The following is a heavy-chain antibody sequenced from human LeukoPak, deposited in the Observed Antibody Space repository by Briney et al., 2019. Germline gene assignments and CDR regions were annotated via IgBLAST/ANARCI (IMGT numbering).Heavy chain of an antibody. CDR2: ISGSGGST. Sequence: GGSLRPSCAASGFTVSTNYMSWVRQAPGKGLEWVSVISGSGGSTHYADSVKGRFTISRDDSKNTLFLQMNSLRAVDTAIYYCAKGDYGGNPDAFDIWGQQTIVTVSS. CDR3: AKGDYGGNPDAFDI. V-gene: IGHV3-23*01. CDR1: GFTVSTNY. J-gene: IGHJ3*02. D-gene: IGHD4-23*01.